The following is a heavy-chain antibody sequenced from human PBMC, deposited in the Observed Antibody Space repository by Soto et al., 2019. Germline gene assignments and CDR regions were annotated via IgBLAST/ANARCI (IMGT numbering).Heavy chain of an antibody. CDR3: AKDHSGSYPDY. J-gene: IGHJ4*02. CDR2: ISYYGSNK. V-gene: IGHV3-30*18. CDR1: GFIFSSYG. Sequence: QVQLVESGGGVVQPGTSLRLSCAASGFIFSSYGMHWVRQAPDKGLEWVAVISYYGSNKYYADSVKGRFTISRDNSKNTLFLQMNSLRAEDTSVYYCAKDHSGSYPDYWGQGTLVTVSS. D-gene: IGHD1-26*01.